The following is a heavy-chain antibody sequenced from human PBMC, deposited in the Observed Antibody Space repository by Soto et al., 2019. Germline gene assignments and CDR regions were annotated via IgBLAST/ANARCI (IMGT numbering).Heavy chain of an antibody. D-gene: IGHD3-22*01. V-gene: IGHV1-58*01. CDR2: IVVGSGNT. Sequence: SVKVSCKASGFTFTSSAVQWVRQARGQRLEWIGWIVVGSGNTNYAQKFQERVTITRDMFTSTAYMELSSLRSEDTAVYYCAADLDYYDSSGYYYWGQGTLVTVSS. J-gene: IGHJ4*02. CDR1: GFTFTSSA. CDR3: AADLDYYDSSGYYY.